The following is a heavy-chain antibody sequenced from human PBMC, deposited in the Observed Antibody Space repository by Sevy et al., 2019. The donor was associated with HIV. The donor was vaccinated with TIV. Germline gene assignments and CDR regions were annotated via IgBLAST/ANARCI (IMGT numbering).Heavy chain of an antibody. V-gene: IGHV3-48*03. CDR3: ARDLPPSATTVAHFDF. Sequence: GGSLRLSCAASGFSFSNYEMNWVRQAPGKGLEWISYISSSGSRIYYAHSVRGRFIISRDNAKNSLYLQMSSLRAEDTAVYYCARDLPPSATTVAHFDFWGQGTLVTVSS. CDR2: ISSSGSRI. D-gene: IGHD4-17*01. CDR1: GFSFSNYE. J-gene: IGHJ4*02.